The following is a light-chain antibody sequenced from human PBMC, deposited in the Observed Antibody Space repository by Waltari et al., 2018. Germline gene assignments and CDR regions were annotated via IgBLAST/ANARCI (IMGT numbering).Light chain of an antibody. CDR1: SNDVGTYNY. CDR2: DVR. CDR3: SSYTSSSTLV. J-gene: IGLJ2*01. V-gene: IGLV2-14*01. Sequence: QSALTQPASVPGSPGQTITIPCTGSSNDVGTYNYVPWYQQHPGKAPKLIILDVRHRPSGVSSRFSASKSGNKASLTISGLQTEDEADYYCSSYTSSSTLVFGGGTKVTVL.